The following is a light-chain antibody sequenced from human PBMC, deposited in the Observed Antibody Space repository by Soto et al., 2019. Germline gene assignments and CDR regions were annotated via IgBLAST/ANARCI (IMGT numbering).Light chain of an antibody. CDR3: QQYSYLWT. V-gene: IGKV1-5*03. Sequence: DIQMTQSPSTLSASVGDRVTITCRASQSISGWLAWYQHKPGKVRKLLIYQVASLDRGVPWSFSGSGFRTEFTLETSSLQPDDFATYYCQQYSYLWTFGQGTKVEIK. J-gene: IGKJ1*01. CDR1: QSISGW. CDR2: QVA.